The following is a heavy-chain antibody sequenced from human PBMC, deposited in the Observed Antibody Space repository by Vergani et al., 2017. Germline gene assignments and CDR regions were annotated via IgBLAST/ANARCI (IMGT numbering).Heavy chain of an antibody. J-gene: IGHJ4*02. V-gene: IGHV4-61*02. CDR3: ASTSLYYGSGAIGY. Sequence: QVQLQESGPGLVKPSQTLSLTCTVSGGSISSGSYYWSWIRQPAGKGLEWMGRIYTSGSTNYNPSLKSRVTISVDTSKNQFSLKLSSVTAADTAVYYCASTSLYYGSGAIGYWGQGTLVTVSS. D-gene: IGHD3-10*01. CDR2: IYTSGST. CDR1: GGSISSGSYY.